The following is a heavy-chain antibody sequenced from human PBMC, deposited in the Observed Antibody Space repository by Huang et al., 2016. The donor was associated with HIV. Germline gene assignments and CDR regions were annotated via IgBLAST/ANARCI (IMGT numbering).Heavy chain of an antibody. V-gene: IGHV3-30*03. D-gene: IGHD4-4*01. CDR1: GFSFSNYR. CDR3: ARAPEFGNYEFDQ. J-gene: IGHJ4*02. CDR2: ISYDGTRK. Sequence: QVQLVESGGGVVQPGRSLRLSCVASGFSFSNYRVHWVRQAPGKGLEWVGVISYDGTRKYYADAVKGRFNVSRDKSKNTAYVQMNNPRGGDTAVYYCARAPEFGNYEFDQWGLGTLVTVSS.